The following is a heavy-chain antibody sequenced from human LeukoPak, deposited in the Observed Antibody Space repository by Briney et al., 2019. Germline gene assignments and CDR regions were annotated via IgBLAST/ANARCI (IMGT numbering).Heavy chain of an antibody. CDR1: GGSISSHY. J-gene: IGHJ3*02. CDR3: ARDRAVAGYDAFDI. CDR2: IFYSGST. V-gene: IGHV4-59*11. D-gene: IGHD6-19*01. Sequence: SETLSLTCTVSGGSISSHYWSWIRQPPGKGLEWIGYIFYSGSTNYNPSLKSRVTISVTTSKNQFSLNLSSVTAADTAVYDCARDRAVAGYDAFDICGQGTMVTVSS.